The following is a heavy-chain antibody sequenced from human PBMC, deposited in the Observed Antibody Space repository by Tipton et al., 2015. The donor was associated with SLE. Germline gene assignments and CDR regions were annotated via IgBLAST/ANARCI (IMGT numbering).Heavy chain of an antibody. CDR2: LSSSGRTI. Sequence: SLRLSCAASGFTFSDYYMSWIRQAPGKGLEWVSYLSSSGRTIYYADSVKGRFTVSRDDSTQTLYLEMNSLRAEDTALYYCGRDDDTTSHYSILEYWGQGALVTVSS. CDR1: GFTFSDYY. CDR3: GRDDDTTSHYSILEY. V-gene: IGHV3-11*04. D-gene: IGHD3-9*01. J-gene: IGHJ4*02.